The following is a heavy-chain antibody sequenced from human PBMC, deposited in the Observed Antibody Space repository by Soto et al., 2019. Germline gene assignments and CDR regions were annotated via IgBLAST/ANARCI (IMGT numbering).Heavy chain of an antibody. Sequence: GGSLRLSCVASGFTFSSYAMHWVRQAPGKGLEWVAVISYDGSNKYYADSVKGRFTISRDNSKNTLYLQMNSLRAEDTAVYYWAMLIAADCGMDVWAPGTTVTVFS. CDR2: ISYDGSNK. CDR3: AMLIAADCGMDV. D-gene: IGHD6-13*01. J-gene: IGHJ6*02. CDR1: GFTFSSYA. V-gene: IGHV3-30-3*01.